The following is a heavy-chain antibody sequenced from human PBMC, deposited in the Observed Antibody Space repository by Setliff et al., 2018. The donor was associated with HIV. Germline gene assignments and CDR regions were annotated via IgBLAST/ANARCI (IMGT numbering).Heavy chain of an antibody. CDR2: LSGSGGIT. CDR3: AREAYYYDSSGYRAFDI. V-gene: IGHV3-23*01. Sequence: PGGSLRLSCVTSGFTFTDYAMTWVRQAPGEGLQYVSALSGSGGITYYADSVKGRFTLFRDNAKNSLYLQMNSLRAEDTAVYYCAREAYYYDSSGYRAFDIWGQGTMVTVSS. CDR1: GFTFTDYA. D-gene: IGHD3-22*01. J-gene: IGHJ3*02.